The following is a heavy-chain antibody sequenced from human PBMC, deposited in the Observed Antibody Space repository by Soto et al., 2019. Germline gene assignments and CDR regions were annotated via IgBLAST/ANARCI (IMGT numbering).Heavy chain of an antibody. CDR3: ANFFSTGIPLGPRFRGWDF. Sequence: PGGSLRLSCAASGFTFSSYGMHWVRQAPGKGLEWVAVTSYDGSNKYYADSVKGRFTISRDNSKNTLYLHMTSLRAEDTAVYYFANFFSTGIPLGPRFRGWDFWGKGPTVPVS. CDR2: TSYDGSNK. V-gene: IGHV3-30*18. J-gene: IGHJ6*03. CDR1: GFTFSSYG. D-gene: IGHD3-10*01.